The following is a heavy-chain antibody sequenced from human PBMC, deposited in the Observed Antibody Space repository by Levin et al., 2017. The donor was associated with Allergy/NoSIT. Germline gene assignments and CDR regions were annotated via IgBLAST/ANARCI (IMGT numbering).Heavy chain of an antibody. CDR3: ARAGRGGGYDGVDY. D-gene: IGHD5-12*01. Sequence: GESLKISCKASGYTFTGYYMHWVRQAPGQGLEWMGRINPNSGGTNYAQKFQGRVTMTRDASISTAYMELSRLRSDDTAVYYCARAGRGGGYDGVDYWGQGTLVTVSS. J-gene: IGHJ4*02. CDR2: INPNSGGT. CDR1: GYTFTGYY. V-gene: IGHV1-2*06.